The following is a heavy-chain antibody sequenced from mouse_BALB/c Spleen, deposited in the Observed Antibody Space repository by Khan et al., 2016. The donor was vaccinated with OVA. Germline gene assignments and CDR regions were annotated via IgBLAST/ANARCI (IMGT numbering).Heavy chain of an antibody. CDR1: GYTFTTAG. Sequence: LVESGPELKKPGETVRISCKASGYTFTTAGIQWVQKMPGKGLKWIGWINTHSGVPKYAEDFKGRFAFSLEISVNTAYLQITNLTNEDTATYFCARGGAAYNRNDGGAMEYWGQGTSVTVSS. CDR2: INTHSGVP. CDR3: ARGGAAYNRNDGGAMEY. D-gene: IGHD2-14*01. V-gene: IGHV9-4*02. J-gene: IGHJ4*01.